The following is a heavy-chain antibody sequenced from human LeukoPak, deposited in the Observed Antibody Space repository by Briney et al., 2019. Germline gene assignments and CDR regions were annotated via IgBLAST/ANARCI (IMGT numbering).Heavy chain of an antibody. CDR3: ARSPLDVAAAGPHYYYMDV. V-gene: IGHV2-70*04. Sequence: SGPTLVNPTQTLTLTCTLSGFSLTPSGMRVSWSRQPPGKALQWLARIAWADNTFSSTSPKTRPTTSKDPSKNQVVLTMTNMDPVDTATYYCARSPLDVAAAGPHYYYMDVWGKGTTVTVSS. CDR1: GFSLTPSGMR. D-gene: IGHD6-13*01. CDR2: IAWADNT. J-gene: IGHJ6*03.